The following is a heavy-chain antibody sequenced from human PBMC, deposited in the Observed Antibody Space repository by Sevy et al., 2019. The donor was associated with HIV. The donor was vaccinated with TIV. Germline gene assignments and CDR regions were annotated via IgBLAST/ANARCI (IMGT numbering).Heavy chain of an antibody. CDR3: ARDMQGGYYDSSAAQD. CDR2: ISYDGSNK. V-gene: IGHV3-30-3*01. D-gene: IGHD3-22*01. CDR1: GFTFSSYA. J-gene: IGHJ4*02. Sequence: GGSLRLSCAAPGFTFSSYAMHWVRRAPGKGLEWVAVISYDGSNKYYADSVKGRFTISRDNSKNTLYLQMNSLRAEDTAVYYCARDMQGGYYDSSAAQDWGQGTLVTVSS.